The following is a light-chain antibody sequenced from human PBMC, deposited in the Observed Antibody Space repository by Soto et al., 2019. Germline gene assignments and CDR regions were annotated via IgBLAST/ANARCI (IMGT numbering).Light chain of an antibody. CDR1: QSVSSD. Sequence: EIVMTQSPATLSVSPGEGATLSCRASQSVSSDLAWYQQKPGHTPRLLIYSASIGATGTPARFSGSGSGSDFTLTISSLQSEDFAVYYCQQYNKWPLTFGPGTKVDIK. V-gene: IGKV3-15*01. CDR2: SAS. J-gene: IGKJ3*01. CDR3: QQYNKWPLT.